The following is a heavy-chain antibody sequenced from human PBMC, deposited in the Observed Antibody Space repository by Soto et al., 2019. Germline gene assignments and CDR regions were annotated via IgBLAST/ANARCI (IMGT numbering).Heavy chain of an antibody. Sequence: QLQLQESGPGLVKPSETLSLTCTVSGGSISSSSYYWGWIRQPPGKGLEWIGSIYYSGSTYYNPSLKSRVTRSVDTSKNQFPLKLSSVTAADTAVYYCARQGYCSGGSCPTAGSWFDPWGQGTLVTVSS. V-gene: IGHV4-39*01. CDR3: ARQGYCSGGSCPTAGSWFDP. CDR1: GGSISSSSYY. CDR2: IYYSGST. J-gene: IGHJ5*02. D-gene: IGHD2-15*01.